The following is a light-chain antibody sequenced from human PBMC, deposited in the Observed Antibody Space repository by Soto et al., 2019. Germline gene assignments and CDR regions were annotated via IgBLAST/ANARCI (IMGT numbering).Light chain of an antibody. CDR1: SGHSSYI. V-gene: IGLV4-60*03. CDR2: LEGSGSY. Sequence: LTQSSSASASLGSSVKLTCTLSSGHSSYIIAWHQQQPGKAPRYLMKLEGSGSYNKGSGVPDRFSGSSSGADRYLTISNLQSEDEADYYCETWDSNTRVFGGGTKLTVL. CDR3: ETWDSNTRV. J-gene: IGLJ2*01.